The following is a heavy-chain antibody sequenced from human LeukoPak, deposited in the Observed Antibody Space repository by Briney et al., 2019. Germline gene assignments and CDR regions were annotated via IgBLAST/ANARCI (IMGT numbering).Heavy chain of an antibody. V-gene: IGHV4-34*01. CDR1: GGSFSGYY. Sequence: SETLSLTCAVYGGSFSGYYWSWIRQPPGKGLEWIGEINHSGSTNYNPSLKSRVTISVDTSKNQFSLKLSSVTAADTAVYYCASNYYDFWSDYANWFDPWGQGTLVTVSS. CDR2: INHSGST. J-gene: IGHJ5*02. D-gene: IGHD3-3*01. CDR3: ASNYYDFWSDYANWFDP.